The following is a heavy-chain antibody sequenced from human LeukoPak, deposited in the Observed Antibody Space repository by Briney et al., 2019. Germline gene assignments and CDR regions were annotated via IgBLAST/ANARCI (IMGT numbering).Heavy chain of an antibody. J-gene: IGHJ6*02. CDR2: IWYDGSNK. Sequence: GGSLRLSCAASGFTFSSYGMHWVRQAPGKGLEWVAVIWYDGSNKYYADSVKGRFTISRDNSKNTLYLQMNSLRAEDTAVYYCAREGCSSTSCYFGYYYGMDVWGQGTTVTVSS. CDR3: AREGCSSTSCYFGYYYGMDV. D-gene: IGHD2-2*01. CDR1: GFTFSSYG. V-gene: IGHV3-33*01.